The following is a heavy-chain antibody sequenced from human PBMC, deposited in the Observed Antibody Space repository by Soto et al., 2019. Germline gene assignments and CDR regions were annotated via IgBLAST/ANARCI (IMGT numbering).Heavy chain of an antibody. D-gene: IGHD1-7*01. CDR3: ARRPNWNYDVSWFDP. J-gene: IGHJ5*02. CDR1: GFPFSRFG. Sequence: QVQLVESGGGVVQPGRSLRLSCAASGFPFSRFGMHWVRQAPGKGLEWVAVIWYEGSNKYYADSVKGRFTISRDKSKNTLYLQMNSLRAEDTAVYYCARRPNWNYDVSWFDPWGQGTLVTVSS. V-gene: IGHV3-33*01. CDR2: IWYEGSNK.